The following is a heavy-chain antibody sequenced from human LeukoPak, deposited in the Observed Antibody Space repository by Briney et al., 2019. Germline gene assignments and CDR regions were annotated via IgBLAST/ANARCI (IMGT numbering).Heavy chain of an antibody. Sequence: SETLSPTCTVSGGSLRSFYWSWIRQPPTKGLEWIGYINYSGSTNYNPSLKSRVTMSVDTSKNQFSLNLNSVTAADTAVYFCARFAPNYFDHWGQGSLVTVSS. CDR2: INYSGST. CDR1: GGSLRSFY. CDR3: ARFAPNYFDH. J-gene: IGHJ4*02. V-gene: IGHV4-59*01.